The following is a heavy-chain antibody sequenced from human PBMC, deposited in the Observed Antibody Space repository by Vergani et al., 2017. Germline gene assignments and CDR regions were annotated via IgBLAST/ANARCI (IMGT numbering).Heavy chain of an antibody. Sequence: EVQLVESGGGLVQPGGSLRLSCVGSGFTFSTYSMNWVRPAPGKGLEWVSYISTDASTTYYGDSVKGRFTISRENAKNALYLQMNSLRAEDTAVYFCAREPLRTYDSSGYYFHDAFDIWGQGTMVTVSS. J-gene: IGHJ3*02. V-gene: IGHV3-48*01. CDR3: AREPLRTYDSSGYYFHDAFDI. CDR2: ISTDASTT. D-gene: IGHD3-22*01. CDR1: GFTFSTYS.